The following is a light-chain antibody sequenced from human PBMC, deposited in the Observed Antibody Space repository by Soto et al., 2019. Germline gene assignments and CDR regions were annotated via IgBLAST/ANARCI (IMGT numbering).Light chain of an antibody. V-gene: IGKV3-20*01. CDR3: QQYGSSPLT. CDR1: QTIRSNY. J-gene: IGKJ1*01. Sequence: ETVLTQSPGTLSLSPGERATLSCRASQTIRSNYLAWYRQTPGQAPRLLIYGASNRATGIADRFSGSGSGTDFTLLISLLEPEDVALYYCQQYGSSPLTFGQGTKGEIK. CDR2: GAS.